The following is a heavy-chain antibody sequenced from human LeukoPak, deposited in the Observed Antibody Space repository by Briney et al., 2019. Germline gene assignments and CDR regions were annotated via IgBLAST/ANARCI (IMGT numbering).Heavy chain of an antibody. J-gene: IGHJ4*02. CDR2: FDPEDGET. D-gene: IGHD5-18*01. Sequence: ASVKLSCKVSGYTLTELSMHWVRQAPGKGLEWMGGFDPEDGETIYEQKFQGRVTMTEDTSTDTAYMELSSLRSEDTAVYYCATGLWLHPPKDPQFDYWGQGTLVTVSS. CDR3: ATGLWLHPPKDPQFDY. CDR1: GYTLTELS. V-gene: IGHV1-24*01.